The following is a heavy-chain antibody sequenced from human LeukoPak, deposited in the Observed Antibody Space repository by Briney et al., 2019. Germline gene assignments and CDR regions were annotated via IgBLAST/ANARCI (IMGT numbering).Heavy chain of an antibody. CDR1: GFTFSSYA. D-gene: IGHD6-13*01. Sequence: GGSLRLSCAASGFTFSSYAMHWVRQAPGKGLEWVAVISYDGSNKYYADSVKGRFTISRDNSKSTLYLQMNSLRAEDTAVYYCASLYSSSRPSDYWGQGTLVTVSS. CDR2: ISYDGSNK. V-gene: IGHV3-30*04. J-gene: IGHJ4*02. CDR3: ASLYSSSRPSDY.